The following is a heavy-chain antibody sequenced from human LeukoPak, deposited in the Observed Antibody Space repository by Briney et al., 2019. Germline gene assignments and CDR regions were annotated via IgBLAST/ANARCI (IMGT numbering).Heavy chain of an antibody. D-gene: IGHD3-10*01. Sequence: PGGSLRLSCTASGFTFGDYAMSWFRQAPGKGLEWVGFIRSKAYGGTTEYAASVKGRFTISRDDSKSIAYLQMNSLKTEDTAVYYCTRDQGSGSTDYWGQGTLVTVSS. CDR1: GFTFGDYA. V-gene: IGHV3-49*03. CDR2: IRSKAYGGTT. CDR3: TRDQGSGSTDY. J-gene: IGHJ4*02.